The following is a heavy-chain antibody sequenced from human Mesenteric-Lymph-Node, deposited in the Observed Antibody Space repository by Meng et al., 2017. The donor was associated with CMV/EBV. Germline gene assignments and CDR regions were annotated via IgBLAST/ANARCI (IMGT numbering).Heavy chain of an antibody. CDR2: FDPEDGEK. D-gene: IGHD1-1*01. CDR1: GGTFGNSA. CDR3: AGRRDTDY. V-gene: IGHV1-24*01. Sequence: KVSCKGSGGTFGNSAISWVRQAPGKGLEWLGGFDPEDGEKIYAQNFQGRVTVTEDTSSDTAYLELNSLTSEDTAMYYCAGRRDTDYWGQGTLVTVSS. J-gene: IGHJ4*02.